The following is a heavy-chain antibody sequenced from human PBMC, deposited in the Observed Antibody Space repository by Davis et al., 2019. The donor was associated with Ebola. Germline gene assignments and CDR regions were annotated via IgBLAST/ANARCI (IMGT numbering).Heavy chain of an antibody. CDR3: ASEHDYGKNAFDI. D-gene: IGHD4-17*01. V-gene: IGHV3-23*01. CDR2: ISGSGGST. J-gene: IGHJ3*02. CDR1: GFTFSSYA. Sequence: GESLKISCAASGFTFSSYAMSWVRQAPGKGLEWVSAISGSGGSTYYADSVKGRFTISRDNSKNTLYLQMNSLRAEDTAVYYCASEHDYGKNAFDIWGQGTMVTVSS.